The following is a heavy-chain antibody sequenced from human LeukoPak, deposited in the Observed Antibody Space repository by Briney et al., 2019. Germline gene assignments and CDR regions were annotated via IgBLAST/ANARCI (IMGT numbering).Heavy chain of an antibody. D-gene: IGHD3-3*01. J-gene: IGHJ4*02. CDR1: GGSISSGGYF. CDR2: IYYSGST. CDR3: ARGTDDFWSGRGYLDY. Sequence: SETLSLTCTVSGGSISSGGYFWSWLRQHPGKGLEWIGNIYYSGSTYYNPPLKSRVTISVDTSKNQFSLKLSSMTAADTAVYYCARGTDDFWSGRGYLDYWGQGTPVTVSS. V-gene: IGHV4-31*03.